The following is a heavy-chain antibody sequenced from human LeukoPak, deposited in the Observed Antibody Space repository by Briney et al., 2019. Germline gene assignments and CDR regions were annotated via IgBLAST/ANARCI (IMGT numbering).Heavy chain of an antibody. Sequence: SETLSLTCAVSGGSISSGGYYWSWIRQPPGKGLEWIGEINHSGSTNYNPSLKSRVTISVDTSKNQFSLKLSSVTAADTAVYYCARGGGATPLDYWGQGTLVTVSS. D-gene: IGHD1-26*01. CDR2: INHSGST. CDR3: ARGGGATPLDY. CDR1: GGSISSGGYY. V-gene: IGHV4-34*01. J-gene: IGHJ4*02.